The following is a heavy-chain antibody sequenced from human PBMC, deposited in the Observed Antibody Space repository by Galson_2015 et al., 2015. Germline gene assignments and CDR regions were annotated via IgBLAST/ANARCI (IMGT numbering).Heavy chain of an antibody. D-gene: IGHD2-2*01. Sequence: SVKVSCKASGYTFTSYYMHWVRQAPGQGLEWMGIINPSGGSTSYAQKFQGRVTMTRDTSTSTVYMELSSLRSEDTAVYYCARAADIVVVPAAHYGMDVWGQGTTVTVSS. CDR3: ARAADIVVVPAAHYGMDV. CDR1: GYTFTSYY. CDR2: INPSGGST. V-gene: IGHV1-46*01. J-gene: IGHJ6*02.